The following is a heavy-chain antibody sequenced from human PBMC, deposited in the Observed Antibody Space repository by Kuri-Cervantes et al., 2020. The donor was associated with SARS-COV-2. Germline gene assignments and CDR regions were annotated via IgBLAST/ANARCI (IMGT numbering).Heavy chain of an antibody. CDR2: IYYSGST. CDR1: GGSVSSGSYY. D-gene: IGHD3-9*01. J-gene: IGHJ4*02. V-gene: IGHV4-61*01. Sequence: SETLSLTCTVSGGSVSSGSYYWSWIRQPPGKGLEWIGYIYYSGSTNYNPSLKSRVTISVDTSKNQFSLKLTSVTATDTAVYYCGRQASDWHIDYWGQGTLVTVSS. CDR3: GRQASDWHIDY.